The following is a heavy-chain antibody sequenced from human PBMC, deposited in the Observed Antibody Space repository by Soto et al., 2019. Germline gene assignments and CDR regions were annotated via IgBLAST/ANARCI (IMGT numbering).Heavy chain of an antibody. CDR1: GYTFTSYD. CDR2: MNPNSGNT. V-gene: IGHV1-8*01. J-gene: IGHJ5*02. D-gene: IGHD6-19*01. Sequence: ASVKVSCKASGYTFTSYDINWVRQATGQGLEWMGWMNPNSGNTGYAQKFQGRVTMTRNTSISTAYMELSSLRSEDTAVYYYARFYSSGWYLWFDPWGQGTLVTVSS. CDR3: ARFYSSGWYLWFDP.